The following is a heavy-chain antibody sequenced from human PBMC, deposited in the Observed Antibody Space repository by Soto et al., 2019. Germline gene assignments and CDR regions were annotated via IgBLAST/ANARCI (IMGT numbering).Heavy chain of an antibody. D-gene: IGHD6-19*01. CDR3: AKDFAVAGTFRFDP. CDR1: GFTFSSYA. CDR2: ISGSGGST. V-gene: IGHV3-23*01. J-gene: IGHJ5*02. Sequence: GGSLRLSCAASGFTFSSYAMSWVRQAPGKGLEWVSAISGSGGSTYYADSVKGRSTISRDNSKNTLYLQMNSLRAEDTAVYYCAKDFAVAGTFRFDPWGQGTLVTVSS.